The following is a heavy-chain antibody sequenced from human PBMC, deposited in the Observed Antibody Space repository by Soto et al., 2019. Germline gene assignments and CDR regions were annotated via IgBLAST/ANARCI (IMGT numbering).Heavy chain of an antibody. D-gene: IGHD1-26*01. CDR1: GYSICSYA. CDR2: ISGTGSPT. J-gene: IGHJ6*02. CDR3: ARDMSGGTYNYYYGMDV. V-gene: IGHV3-23*01. Sequence: GRSLRLSCAASGYSICSYAMTWVRQAPGRGLEWVSAISGTGSPTYYADSVKGRFTISRDNSKNTLYLQMNSLRADDTAVYYCARDMSGGTYNYYYGMDVWGQGTTVTVSS.